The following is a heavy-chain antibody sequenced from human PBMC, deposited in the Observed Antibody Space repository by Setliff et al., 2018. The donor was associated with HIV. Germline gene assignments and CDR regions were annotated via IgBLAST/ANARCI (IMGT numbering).Heavy chain of an antibody. Sequence: LRLSCAASGFTVSTSYMTWVRQAPGKGLEWVSVIHNDGRTDYADSVKGRFTIARDNSINILYLHMNNLIVEDTAVYYCAKGIKWLDPWGRGTLVTVSS. CDR3: AKGIKWLDP. D-gene: IGHD2-15*01. J-gene: IGHJ5*02. V-gene: IGHV3-53*01. CDR2: IHNDGRT. CDR1: GFTVSTSY.